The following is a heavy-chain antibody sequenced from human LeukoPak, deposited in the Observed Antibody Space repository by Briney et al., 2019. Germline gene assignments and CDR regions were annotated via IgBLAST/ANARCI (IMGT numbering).Heavy chain of an antibody. CDR2: ISYDGSNK. V-gene: IGHV3-30-3*01. D-gene: IGHD2-15*01. CDR3: ARDDGARGGIYYYYGMDV. CDR1: GFTFSSSW. Sequence: GGSLRLSCAASGFTFSSSWMSWVRQAPGKGLEWVAVISYDGSNKYYADSVKGRFTISRDNSKNTLYLQMNSLRAEDTAVYYCARDDGARGGIYYYYGMDVWGQGTTVTVSS. J-gene: IGHJ6*02.